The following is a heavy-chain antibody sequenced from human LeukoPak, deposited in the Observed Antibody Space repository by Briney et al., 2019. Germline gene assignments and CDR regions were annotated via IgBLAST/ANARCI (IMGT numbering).Heavy chain of an antibody. CDR3: TTDPTYSSGWFSFVVVNWFDP. V-gene: IGHV3-15*01. Sequence: GGSLRLSCTASGFTFKDYAMDWVRQAPGKGLEWVGRIKSKTDGGTTDYAAPVKGRFTISRDDSKNTLYLQMNSLKTEDTAVYYCTTDPTYSSGWFSFVVVNWFDPWGQGTLVTVSS. D-gene: IGHD6-19*01. CDR2: IKSKTDGGTT. CDR1: GFTFKDYA. J-gene: IGHJ5*02.